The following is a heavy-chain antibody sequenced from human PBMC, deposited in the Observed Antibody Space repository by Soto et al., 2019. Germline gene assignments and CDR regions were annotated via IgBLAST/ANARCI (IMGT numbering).Heavy chain of an antibody. J-gene: IGHJ6*02. V-gene: IGHV3-21*02. D-gene: IGHD4-4*01. Sequence: EVQLVESGGGLVKPGGSLRLSCTASGFTFTTYHMNWVRQAPGKGLEWVSSISTSSSYIYYADSLKGRFTISRDDAKNSLYLQMNSLTAEDTAVYYCARSRVRGTTGTTFHYYYGMDVWGQGTTVTVSS. CDR2: ISTSSSYI. CDR1: GFTFTTYH. CDR3: ARSRVRGTTGTTFHYYYGMDV.